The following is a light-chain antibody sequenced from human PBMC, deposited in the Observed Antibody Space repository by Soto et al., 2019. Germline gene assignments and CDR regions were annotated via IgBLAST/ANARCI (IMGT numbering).Light chain of an antibody. CDR1: QSARRS. Sequence: EIVMTQSPATLSVSPGERATLSCRASQSARRSLAWYQQKPGQAPRLLIYGASTRATGIPARFSGSGSGTDFTLTISGLQSEDSAVYYCQQYNNWPWTFGPGTKVEIK. V-gene: IGKV3-15*01. CDR3: QQYNNWPWT. CDR2: GAS. J-gene: IGKJ1*01.